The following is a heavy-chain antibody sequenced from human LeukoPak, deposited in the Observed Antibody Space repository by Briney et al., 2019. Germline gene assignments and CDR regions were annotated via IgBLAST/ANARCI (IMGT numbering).Heavy chain of an antibody. CDR1: GGSISSYY. CDR3: AKNYYGSGRMDV. J-gene: IGHJ6*03. D-gene: IGHD3-10*01. Sequence: SETLSLTCTVSGGSISSYYWSWIRQPPGKGLEWIGYISNRGSTKYNPSLKSRVTISVDTSKNQISLRLNSVTAADTAVYYCAKNYYGSGRMDVWGKGTTVTISS. V-gene: IGHV4-59*01. CDR2: ISNRGST.